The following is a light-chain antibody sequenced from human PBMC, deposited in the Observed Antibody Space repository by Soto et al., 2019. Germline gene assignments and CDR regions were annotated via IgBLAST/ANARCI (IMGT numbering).Light chain of an antibody. J-gene: IGKJ5*01. Sequence: VSTQAQSSLPLPQGERATLSCTARQGSGLAIAWYQHKPGQAPRLLIFGASRRAAGVPDRFSGSGSGTDFTLTISRLEPEDFAVYYCQQYGSSPITFGQGTRLEIK. CDR1: QGSGLA. CDR2: GAS. V-gene: IGKV3-20*01. CDR3: QQYGSSPIT.